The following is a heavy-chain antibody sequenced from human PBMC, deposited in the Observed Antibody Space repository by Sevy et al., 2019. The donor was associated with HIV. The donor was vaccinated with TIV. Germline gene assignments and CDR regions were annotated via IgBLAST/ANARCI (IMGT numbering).Heavy chain of an antibody. CDR2: INHSGST. CDR3: VRGGYSSPRNWFDP. Sequence: SETLSLTCAVYGGSFSGYYWSWIRQPPGKGLEWIGEINHSGSTNYNPSLKSRVTISVDTSKNQFSLKLSSVTAADTAVYYCVRGGYSSPRNWFDPWGQGTLVTVSS. J-gene: IGHJ5*02. CDR1: GGSFSGYY. V-gene: IGHV4-34*01. D-gene: IGHD6-13*01.